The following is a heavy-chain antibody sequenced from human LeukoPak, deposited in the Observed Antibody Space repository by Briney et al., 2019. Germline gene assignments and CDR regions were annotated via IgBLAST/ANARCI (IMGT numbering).Heavy chain of an antibody. D-gene: IGHD2-2*01. V-gene: IGHV5-51*01. CDR1: GYSFTSNW. CDR2: IYPGDSDT. J-gene: IGHJ4*02. CDR3: ARPSTAANDY. Sequence: GESLKISCKGSGYSFTSNWIGWVRQMPGEGLEWIGIIYPGDSDTRYSPSFQGQVTISADKSISTAYLQWSSLKASDTGMYYCARPSTAANDYWGQGTLVTVSS.